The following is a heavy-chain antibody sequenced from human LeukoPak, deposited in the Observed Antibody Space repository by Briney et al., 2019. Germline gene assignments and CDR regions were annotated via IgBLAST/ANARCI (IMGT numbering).Heavy chain of an antibody. CDR3: ARATVTTGGFDY. CDR2: ISSSSSYI. CDR1: GFTFSSYS. J-gene: IGHJ4*02. D-gene: IGHD4-17*01. V-gene: IGHV3-21*01. Sequence: PGGSLRLSCAASGFTFSSYSMNWVRQAPGKGLEWVSSISSSSSYIYYADSVKGRFTISRDNAKNSLYLQMNSLRAEDTAVYYCARATVTTGGFDYWGQGTLVTVSS.